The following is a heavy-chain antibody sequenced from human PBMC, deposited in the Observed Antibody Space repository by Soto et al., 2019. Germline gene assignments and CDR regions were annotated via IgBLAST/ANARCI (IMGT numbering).Heavy chain of an antibody. CDR2: IKSKTDGGTT. CDR3: TVDGVDPDITMVRGVIGY. J-gene: IGHJ4*02. D-gene: IGHD3-10*01. CDR1: GFTFSNAW. V-gene: IGHV3-15*07. Sequence: EVQLVESGGGLVQPGGSLRLSCAASGFTFSNAWMNWVRQAPGKGLEWVGRIKSKTDGGTTDYAAPVKGRFTISRDDSKNTLYLQMNSLKTEDTAVYYCTVDGVDPDITMVRGVIGYWGQGTLVTVSS.